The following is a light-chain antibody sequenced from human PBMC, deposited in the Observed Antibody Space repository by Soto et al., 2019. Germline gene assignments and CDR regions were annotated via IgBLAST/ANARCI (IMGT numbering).Light chain of an antibody. CDR3: LQDYNYPTWT. V-gene: IGKV1-6*01. Sequence: IQMTQSPSTLSASVGDRVTITCRASQGIRNDLGWYQQKPGKAPKLLIYAASSLQSGVPSRFSGSGSGTDFTLTISSLQPEDFATYYCLQDYNYPTWTFGQGTKVDI. J-gene: IGKJ1*01. CDR1: QGIRND. CDR2: AAS.